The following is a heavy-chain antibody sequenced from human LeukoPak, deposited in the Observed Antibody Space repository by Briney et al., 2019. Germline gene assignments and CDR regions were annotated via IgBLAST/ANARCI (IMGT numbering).Heavy chain of an antibody. D-gene: IGHD2-15*01. Sequence: GGSLRLSCVASEFNFKFYAMSWVRQAPGKGLEWVANIKQDGSEKYYVDSVKGRFVVSRDNAKNSLYLQMNSLGAEDTAIYYCARGIVVPGIDYWGQGTLVTVSS. CDR2: IKQDGSEK. J-gene: IGHJ4*02. V-gene: IGHV3-7*01. CDR3: ARGIVVPGIDY. CDR1: EFNFKFYA.